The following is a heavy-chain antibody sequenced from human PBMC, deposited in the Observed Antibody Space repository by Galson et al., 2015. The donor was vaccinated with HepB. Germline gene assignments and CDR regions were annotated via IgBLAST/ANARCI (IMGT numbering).Heavy chain of an antibody. CDR2: INPNSGGT. CDR1: GYTFTGYY. J-gene: IGHJ4*02. D-gene: IGHD3-3*01. CDR3: ARDSQYDFWSGYYITMVQGVSDY. Sequence: SVKVSCKASGYTFTGYYMHWVRQAPGQGLEWMGRINPNSGGTNYAQKFQGRVTMTRDASISTAYMELSRLRSDDTAVYYCARDSQYDFWSGYYITMVQGVSDYWGQGTLVTVSS. V-gene: IGHV1-2*06.